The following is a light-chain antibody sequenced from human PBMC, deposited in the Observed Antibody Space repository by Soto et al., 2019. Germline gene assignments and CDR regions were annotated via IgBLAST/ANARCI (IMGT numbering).Light chain of an antibody. CDR3: QQGGNWPLT. Sequence: EIVLTQSPGTLSLSPGERATLSCRASQSVSNNYLAWYQQKRGQAPRLLIYDASSRASGIPARFSGSGSGTDFTLTISSLEPEDFAVYYCQQGGNWPLTFGQGTRLEIK. J-gene: IGKJ5*01. CDR2: DAS. CDR1: QSVSNNY. V-gene: IGKV3-11*01.